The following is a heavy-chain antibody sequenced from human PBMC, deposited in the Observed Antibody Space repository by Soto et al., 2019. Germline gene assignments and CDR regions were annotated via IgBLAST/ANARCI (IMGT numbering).Heavy chain of an antibody. CDR3: ARDRYSRGWYGYYYYGMDV. Sequence: QVQLVQSGAEVKKPGASVKVSCKASGYTFTSYCISWVRQAPGQGLEWMGWISAYNGNTNYAQKLQGRVTMTTDTSTSTAYMELRSLRSDDTAVYYCARDRYSRGWYGYYYYGMDVWGQGTTVTVSS. CDR2: ISAYNGNT. D-gene: IGHD6-19*01. V-gene: IGHV1-18*04. J-gene: IGHJ6*02. CDR1: GYTFTSYC.